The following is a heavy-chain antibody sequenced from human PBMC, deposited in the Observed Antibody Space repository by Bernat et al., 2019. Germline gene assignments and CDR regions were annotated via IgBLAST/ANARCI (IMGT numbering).Heavy chain of an antibody. CDR3: AKDISSGPSGVSEYY. CDR1: GFTFSSYG. D-gene: IGHD2-15*01. V-gene: IGHV3-23*04. Sequence: VQLVESGGGVVQPGRSLRLSCAASGFTFSSYGVSWVRQAPGKGLEWVSAISGSGGSTYYADSVKGRFTISRDNSKNTLYLQMNSLRAEDTAVYYCAKDISSGPSGVSEYYWGQGTLVTVSS. CDR2: ISGSGGST. J-gene: IGHJ4*02.